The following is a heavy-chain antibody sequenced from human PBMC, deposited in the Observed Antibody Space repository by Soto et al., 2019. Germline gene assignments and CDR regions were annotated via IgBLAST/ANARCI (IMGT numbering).Heavy chain of an antibody. D-gene: IGHD6-13*01. V-gene: IGHV1-46*01. CDR3: ARGLAAGDY. CDR1: GYTSTNYY. J-gene: IGHJ4*02. CDR2: INPNGGST. Sequence: QVQLVQSGAGVRNPGASVKVPCKASGYTSTNYYIHWLRQAPGQGLEWMAIINPNGGSTNYAQKFQGRVTLARDTFTSTVYMELSSLRSEDTAIYYCARGLAAGDYWGQGTLVTVSS.